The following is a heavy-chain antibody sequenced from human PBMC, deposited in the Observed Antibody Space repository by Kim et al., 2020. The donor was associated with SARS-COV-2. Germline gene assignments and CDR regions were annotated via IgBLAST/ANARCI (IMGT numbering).Heavy chain of an antibody. D-gene: IGHD3-16*01. CDR1: GFTFSNAW. CDR2: IKSKTDGGTT. CDR3: TTDRGSIMITFGGVMGGAY. Sequence: GGSLRLSCAASGFTFSNAWMSWVRQAPGKGLEWVGRIKSKTDGGTTDYAAPVKGRFTISRDDSKNTLYLQMNSLKTEDTAVYYCTTDRGSIMITFGGVMGGAYWGQGTLVTVSS. J-gene: IGHJ4*02. V-gene: IGHV3-15*01.